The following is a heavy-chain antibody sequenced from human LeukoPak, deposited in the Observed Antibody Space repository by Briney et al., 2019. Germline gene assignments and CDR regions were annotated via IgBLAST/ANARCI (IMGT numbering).Heavy chain of an antibody. CDR3: ARGRYDSSGYLDY. D-gene: IGHD3-22*01. CDR2: INHSGST. V-gene: IGHV4-34*01. Sequence: SETLSLTCAVYGGSFSGYYWSWIRQPPGKGLEWIGEINHSGSTNYNPSLKSRVTISVDTSKNQFSLKLNSVTAADTAVYYCARGRYDSSGYLDYWGQGTLVTVSS. J-gene: IGHJ4*02. CDR1: GGSFSGYY.